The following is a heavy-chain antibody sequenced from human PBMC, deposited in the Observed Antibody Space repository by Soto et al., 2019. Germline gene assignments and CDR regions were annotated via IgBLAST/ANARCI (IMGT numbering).Heavy chain of an antibody. J-gene: IGHJ4*02. Sequence: QITLKESGPPLVRPAQTLTLTGAFSGFSLTTTRMGVAWIRQPPGKALEWLALIYWDDDKRYSPSLNNRLTVSNDTATIRVALTITSISPDDTCTSFGAHAGDFDLLTFDRWDPGTLVTVS. V-gene: IGHV2-5*02. CDR3: AHAGDFDLLTFDR. CDR2: IYWDDDK. CDR1: GFSLTTTRMG. D-gene: IGHD2-15*01.